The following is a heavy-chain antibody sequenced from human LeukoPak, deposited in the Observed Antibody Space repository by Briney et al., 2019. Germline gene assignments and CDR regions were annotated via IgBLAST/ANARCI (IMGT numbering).Heavy chain of an antibody. CDR2: INHSGST. D-gene: IGHD3-9*01. CDR1: GGSFSGYY. CDR3: ARGSADYDILTGYYNY. Sequence: KPSETLSLTCAVYGGSFSGYYWSWIRQPPGKGLEWIGEINHSGSTNYNPSLKSRVTISVDTSKNQFSLKLSSVTAADTAVYYCARGSADYDILTGYYNYWGQGTLVTVSS. V-gene: IGHV4-34*01. J-gene: IGHJ4*02.